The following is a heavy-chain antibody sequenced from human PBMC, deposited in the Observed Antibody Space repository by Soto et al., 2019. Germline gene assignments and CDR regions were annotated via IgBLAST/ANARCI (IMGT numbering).Heavy chain of an antibody. J-gene: IGHJ4*02. Sequence: EVRLVESGGGLVKPGGSLRLSCAASGFTFRTYTMNWVRQAPGKGLEWVYSIRSSSSDIRVSSHDIFYADSVKGRVPISRNNAKNSLYLQINSLRAEDTAVYYCARAAPRVESWLGWGYYFDFWCQGALVTVS. CDR1: GFTFRTYT. D-gene: IGHD3-16*01. V-gene: IGHV3-21*06. CDR3: ARAAPRVESWLGWGYYFDF. CDR2: IRSSSSDIRVSSHDI.